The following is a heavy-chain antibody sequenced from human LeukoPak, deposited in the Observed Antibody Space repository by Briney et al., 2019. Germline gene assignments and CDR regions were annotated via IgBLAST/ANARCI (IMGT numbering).Heavy chain of an antibody. CDR1: GGSISSYY. V-gene: IGHV4-4*07. D-gene: IGHD2-2*01. J-gene: IGHJ4*02. CDR3: ARSPRDSVVPVDFDY. Sequence: PSETLSLTCTVSGGSISSYYWSWIRQPAGKGLEWIGRIYTSGSTNYNPSLKSRVTMSVDTSKNQFSLKLSSVTAADTAVYYCARSPRDSVVPVDFDYWGQGTLVTVSS. CDR2: IYTSGST.